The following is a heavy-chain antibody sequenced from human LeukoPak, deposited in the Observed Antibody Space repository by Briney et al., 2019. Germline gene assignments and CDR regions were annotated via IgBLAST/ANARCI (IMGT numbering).Heavy chain of an antibody. CDR3: VRGGRASIAAAGPRDY. V-gene: IGHV1-18*04. CDR1: GYTFTSYG. Sequence: GASVKVSCKASGYTFTSYGISWVRQAPGQGLEWMGWISAYNGNTNYAQKLQGRVTMTTDTSTSTAYMELRSLRSDDTAVYYCVRGGRASIAAAGPRDYWGQGTLVTVSS. J-gene: IGHJ4*02. CDR2: ISAYNGNT. D-gene: IGHD6-13*01.